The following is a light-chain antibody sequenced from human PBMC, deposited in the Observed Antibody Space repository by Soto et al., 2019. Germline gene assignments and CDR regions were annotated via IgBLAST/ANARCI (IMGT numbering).Light chain of an antibody. J-gene: IGKJ5*01. CDR3: QQYNDWLPIT. V-gene: IGKV3-15*01. CDR2: HAS. CDR1: ESVTRN. Sequence: EVVLTQAPVILSVSPGESATLSCRASESVTRNLAWYQHIPGQAPRLLVFHASVRATGIPARFSGSGSGTEFSLTISNLQSEDFAVYFCQQYNDWLPITFGQGTGLEIK.